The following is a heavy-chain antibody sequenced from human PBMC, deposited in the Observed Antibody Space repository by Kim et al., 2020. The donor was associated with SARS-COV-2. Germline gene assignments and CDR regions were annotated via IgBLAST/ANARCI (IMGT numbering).Heavy chain of an antibody. CDR1: GGSISSYY. CDR2: IYTSGST. J-gene: IGHJ4*02. D-gene: IGHD2-21*02. V-gene: IGHV4-4*07. CDR3: ARDLCGGDCYPHD. Sequence: SETLSLTCTVSGGSISSYYWSWIRQPAGKGLEWIGRIYTSGSTNYNPSHKSRVTMSVETSKNQFSLKLSSVTAADTAVYYCARDLCGGDCYPHDCGQGTLVTVSS.